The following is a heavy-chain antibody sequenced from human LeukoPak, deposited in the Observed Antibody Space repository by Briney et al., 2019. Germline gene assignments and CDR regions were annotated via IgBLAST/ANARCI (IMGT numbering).Heavy chain of an antibody. D-gene: IGHD6-13*01. CDR3: AKVPPLRASADSSSWYLDY. V-gene: IGHV1-18*01. CDR1: GYTFTSYG. Sequence: GASVKVSCKASGYTFTSYGISWVRQAPGQGLEWMGWISAYNGNTNYAQKLQGRVTMTTDTSTSTAYMELRSLRSDDTAVYYCAKVPPLRASADSSSWYLDYWGQGTLVTVSS. J-gene: IGHJ4*02. CDR2: ISAYNGNT.